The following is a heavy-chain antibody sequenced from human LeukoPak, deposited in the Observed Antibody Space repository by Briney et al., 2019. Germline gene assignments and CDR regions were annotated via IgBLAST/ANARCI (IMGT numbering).Heavy chain of an antibody. V-gene: IGHV4-30-4*08. D-gene: IGHD3-22*01. Sequence: SQTLSLTCTVSGGSISSGDCYWSWIRQPPGKGLEWIGYIYYSGSTYYNPSLKSRVTISVDTSKNQFSLKLSSVTAADTAVYYCAGESDYYDSRDTRGYWGQGTLVTVSS. CDR3: AGESDYYDSRDTRGY. CDR1: GGSISSGDCY. CDR2: IYYSGST. J-gene: IGHJ4*02.